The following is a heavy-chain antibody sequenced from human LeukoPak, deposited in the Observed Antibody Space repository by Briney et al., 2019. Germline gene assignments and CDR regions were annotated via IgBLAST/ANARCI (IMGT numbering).Heavy chain of an antibody. CDR3: ARRDTAMVAIGAAFDI. V-gene: IGHV4-39*01. D-gene: IGHD5-18*01. CDR2: IYYSGST. J-gene: IGHJ3*02. CDR1: GGSISSSSHY. Sequence: SETLSLTSTVSGGSISSSSHYWGWIRQPPGKGLERIGSIYYSGSTYYNPSLKSRVIISVDTSKNQFSLKLSSVTAAETAVYYCARRDTAMVAIGAAFDIWGQGTMVTVSS.